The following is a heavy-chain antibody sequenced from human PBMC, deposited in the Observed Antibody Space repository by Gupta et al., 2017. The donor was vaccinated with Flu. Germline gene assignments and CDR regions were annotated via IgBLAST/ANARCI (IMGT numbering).Heavy chain of an antibody. J-gene: IGHJ6*02. D-gene: IGHD6-13*01. CDR1: GGSISSGSYY. Sequence: QVQLQESGPGMVKPSQTLSLTCTVSGGSISSGSYYWSWIRQPAGKGLEWIGRIYTSGSTNYNPSLKSRVTISVDTSKNQFSLKLSSVTAADTAVYYCAREAVVKQLVLIPKYGMDVWGQGTTVTVSS. CDR2: IYTSGST. CDR3: AREAVVKQLVLIPKYGMDV. V-gene: IGHV4-61*02.